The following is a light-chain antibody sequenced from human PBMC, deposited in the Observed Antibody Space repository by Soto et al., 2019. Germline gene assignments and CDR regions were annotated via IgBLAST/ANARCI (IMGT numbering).Light chain of an antibody. J-gene: IGLJ2*01. CDR2: DVS. CDR1: NSDVGGYNY. V-gene: IGLV2-14*01. Sequence: QSALTQPASVSGSPGQSITISCTGTNSDVGGYNYVSWYQQHPGKAPKLMIHDVSNRPSGVSNRFSGSKSGNTASLTISGLQAEDEADYYCTSYTSASTQVFGGGTKLTVL. CDR3: TSYTSASTQV.